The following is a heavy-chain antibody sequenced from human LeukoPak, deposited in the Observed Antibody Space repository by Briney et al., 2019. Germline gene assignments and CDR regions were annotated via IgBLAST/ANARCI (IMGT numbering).Heavy chain of an antibody. CDR2: ISGSGGST. V-gene: IGHV3-23*01. CDR1: GFTFSSYA. CDR3: AKARRSSGWYRGAFDI. J-gene: IGHJ3*02. Sequence: PGGSLRLSCAASGFTFSSYAMSWVRQAPGQGLEWVSAISGSGGSTYYADSVKGRFTISRDNSKNTLYLQMNSLRAEDTAVYYCAKARRSSGWYRGAFDIWGQGTMVTVSS. D-gene: IGHD6-19*01.